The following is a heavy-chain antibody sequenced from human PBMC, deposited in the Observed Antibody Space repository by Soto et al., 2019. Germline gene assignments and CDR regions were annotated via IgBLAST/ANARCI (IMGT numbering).Heavy chain of an antibody. V-gene: IGHV1-8*01. D-gene: IGHD3-10*01. CDR3: ARSVLGYFDL. J-gene: IGHJ2*01. CDR2: MNPNSGNT. CDR1: GNTFTSYD. Sequence: QVQLVQSGAEVKKPGASVKVSCKASGNTFTSYDINWVRQATGQGLEWMGWMNPNSGNTGYAQKFQGRVTMTRSTSITTANMELSSLRSEETAVYYCARSVLGYFDLWGRGTLVTVSS.